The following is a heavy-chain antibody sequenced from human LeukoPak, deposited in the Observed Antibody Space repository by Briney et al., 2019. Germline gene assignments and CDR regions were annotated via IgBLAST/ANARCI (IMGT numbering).Heavy chain of an antibody. V-gene: IGHV3-30-3*01. CDR1: GFTFSSYA. CDR3: ARTCSWYYFDY. D-gene: IGHD6-13*01. CDR2: ISYDGSNK. Sequence: GGSLRLSCAASGFTFSSYAMHWVRQAPGKGLEWVAVISYDGSNKYYADSVKGRFTISRDNSKNTLYLQMNSLRAEDTAVYYCARTCSWYYFDYWGQGTLVTVSS. J-gene: IGHJ4*02.